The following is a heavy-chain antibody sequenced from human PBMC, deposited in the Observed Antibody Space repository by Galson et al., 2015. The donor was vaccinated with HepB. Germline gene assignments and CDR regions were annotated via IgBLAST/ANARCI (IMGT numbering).Heavy chain of an antibody. CDR3: ATEDCSDGLCLGH. V-gene: IGHV3-30*03. Sequence: PLRLSCAASGFTFTNYGMHWVRQAPGKGLEWVAVVSHDGNFKDYADSVKGRFTISRDDSKKTLHLQMNSLGAEDTAVYHCATEDCSDGLCLGHWGQGTLVTVSS. CDR1: GFTFTNYG. D-gene: IGHD2-15*01. J-gene: IGHJ4*02. CDR2: VSHDGNFK.